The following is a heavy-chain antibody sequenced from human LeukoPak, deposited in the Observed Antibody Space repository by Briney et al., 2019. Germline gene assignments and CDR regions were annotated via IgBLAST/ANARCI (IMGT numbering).Heavy chain of an antibody. CDR1: GGSISSYY. Sequence: SETLSLTCTVSGGSISSYYWSWIRQPPGKGLEWIGYIYYSGSTNYNPSLKSRVTISVDTSKNQFSLKLSSVTAADTAVYYCARGYDFWIGYPHFDYWGQGTLVTVSS. V-gene: IGHV4-59*01. CDR3: ARGYDFWIGYPHFDY. D-gene: IGHD3-3*01. CDR2: IYYSGST. J-gene: IGHJ4*02.